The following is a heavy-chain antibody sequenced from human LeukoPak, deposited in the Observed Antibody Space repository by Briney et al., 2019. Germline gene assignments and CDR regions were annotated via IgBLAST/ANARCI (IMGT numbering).Heavy chain of an antibody. CDR1: GFTFTGHS. D-gene: IGHD1-26*01. V-gene: IGHV3-30*04. CDR3: AREKQSGGTPFDY. J-gene: IGHJ4*02. CDR2: VADDEKTI. Sequence: GGSLRLSCVASGFTFTGHSMHWVRQAPGKGLEWVAVVADDEKTIFYADSLKGRFTGSRDNSKNTVYLQMKSLRDEDTAVYYCAREKQSGGTPFDYWGQGSLVTVSS.